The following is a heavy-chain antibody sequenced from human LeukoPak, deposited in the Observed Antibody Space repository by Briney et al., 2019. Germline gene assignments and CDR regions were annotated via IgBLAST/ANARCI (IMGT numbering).Heavy chain of an antibody. Sequence: SETLSLTCAVYGGSFSGYYWSWIRQPPGKGLEWIGEINHSGSTNYNPSLKSRVTISVDTSKNQSSLKLSSVTAADTAVYYCARGYSYGFNWFDPWGQGTLVTVSS. V-gene: IGHV4-34*01. CDR2: INHSGST. D-gene: IGHD5-18*01. J-gene: IGHJ5*02. CDR1: GGSFSGYY. CDR3: ARGYSYGFNWFDP.